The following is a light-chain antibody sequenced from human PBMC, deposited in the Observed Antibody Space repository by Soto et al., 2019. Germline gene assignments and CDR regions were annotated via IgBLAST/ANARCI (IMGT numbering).Light chain of an antibody. CDR2: YDN. J-gene: IGLJ1*01. Sequence: QSVLTQPPSASGTPGQRVTISCSGSNSNIGSNTVNGYQQLPGTAPKLLIYYDNLRPSGVHDRISGSKSGTSASLAISGLQYDDEADYYCAAWDDSLNGRVFGTGTKLTVL. CDR3: AAWDDSLNGRV. CDR1: NSNIGSNT. V-gene: IGLV1-44*01.